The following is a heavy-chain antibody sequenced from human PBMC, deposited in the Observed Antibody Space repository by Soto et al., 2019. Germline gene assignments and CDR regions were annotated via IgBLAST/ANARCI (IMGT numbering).Heavy chain of an antibody. CDR2: INPGGGST. Sequence: QVQLVQSGAEVKKPGASAKVSCKASGYTFTSYYMHWVRQAPGQGLEWMGIINPGGGSTSYAQKCQGRVNMTRDTSTRTGYMELSSLRSEETGVYYCARESKLELIDYWGQGTLVTVSS. CDR3: ARESKLELIDY. CDR1: GYTFTSYY. V-gene: IGHV1-46*01. J-gene: IGHJ4*02. D-gene: IGHD1-7*01.